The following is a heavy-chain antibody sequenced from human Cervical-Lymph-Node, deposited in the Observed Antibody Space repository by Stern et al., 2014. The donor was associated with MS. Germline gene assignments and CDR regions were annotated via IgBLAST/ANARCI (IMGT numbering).Heavy chain of an antibody. CDR1: GHPLSELA. CDR2: FDAEDGEA. CDR3: ETDRGVK. V-gene: IGHV1-24*01. J-gene: IGHJ4*02. Sequence: VQLVESEAEVKKPGASVTVSCNVAGHPLSELAMHWLRQLPTKGLEWMGQFDAEDGEAVYAQQFQGRLSMTEDTSTGTAYMTLTALRSEDTAVYYCETDRGVKWGPGTLVTVSS. D-gene: IGHD3-10*01.